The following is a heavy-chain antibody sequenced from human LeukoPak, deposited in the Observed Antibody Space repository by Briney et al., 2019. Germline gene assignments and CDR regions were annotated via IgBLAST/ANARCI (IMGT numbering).Heavy chain of an antibody. V-gene: IGHV3-23*01. CDR2: ISDSGVST. Sequence: GGSLRLSCAASGFTFSDEYMSWVRQSPGKGLEWVSLISDSGVSTYYADSVRGRFTISRDNSKNTLYLQMNSLRVEDTAVYYCAKRGYGDYGGYFDYWGQGTLVTVSS. D-gene: IGHD4-17*01. J-gene: IGHJ4*02. CDR1: GFTFSDEY. CDR3: AKRGYGDYGGYFDY.